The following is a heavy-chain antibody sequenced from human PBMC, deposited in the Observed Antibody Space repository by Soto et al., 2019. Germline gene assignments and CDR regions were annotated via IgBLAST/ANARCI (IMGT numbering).Heavy chain of an antibody. CDR3: ARVPKYCSGGSCYVVYFDY. CDR2: INPNNGGT. D-gene: IGHD2-15*01. V-gene: IGHV1-2*04. Sequence: ASVKVSCKASGYTFTGYYMHWVRQAPGQGLEWMGWINPNNGGTNYAQKFQGWVTMTRDTSISTAYMELSRLRSDDTAVYYCARVPKYCSGGSCYVVYFDYWGQGTLVTVSS. J-gene: IGHJ4*02. CDR1: GYTFTGYY.